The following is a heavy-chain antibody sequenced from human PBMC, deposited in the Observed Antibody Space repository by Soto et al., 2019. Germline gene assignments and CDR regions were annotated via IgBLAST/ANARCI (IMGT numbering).Heavy chain of an antibody. J-gene: IGHJ6*02. V-gene: IGHV1-69*01. CDR2: IIPIFGTA. CDR3: ARGGCSGGSCPYYYYGMDV. CDR1: GGTFSSYA. D-gene: IGHD2-15*01. Sequence: QVQLVQSGAEVKKPGSSVKVSCKASGGTFSSYAISWVRQAPGQGLEWMGGIIPIFGTANYAQKFQGRVTITADESKSTAYMELSSLRSEDTAVYYCARGGCSGGSCPYYYYGMDVWGQGTTVTVSS.